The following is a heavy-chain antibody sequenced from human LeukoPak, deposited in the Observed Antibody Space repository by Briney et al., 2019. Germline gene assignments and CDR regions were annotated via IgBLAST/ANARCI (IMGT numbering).Heavy chain of an antibody. CDR1: GFTVSSNY. V-gene: IGHV3-66*02. CDR3: ASHVLRFLEWFALDY. D-gene: IGHD3-3*01. Sequence: GGSLRLSCAASGFTVSSNYMSWVRQAPGKGLEWVSVIYSGGSTYYADFVKGRFTISRDNSKNTLYLQMNSLRAEDTAVYYCASHVLRFLEWFALDYWGQGTLVTVSS. CDR2: IYSGGST. J-gene: IGHJ4*02.